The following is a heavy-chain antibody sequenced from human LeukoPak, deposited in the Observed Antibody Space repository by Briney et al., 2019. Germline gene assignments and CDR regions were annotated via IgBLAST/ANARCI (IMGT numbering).Heavy chain of an antibody. Sequence: GGSLRLSCAASGFTFSSYWMSWVRQAPGKGLEWVANIKQDGSEKYYVDSVKGRFTISRDNAKNSLYLQMNSRRAEDTAVYYCAREHNVGFGRGSRQYYYMDVWGKGTTVTVSS. D-gene: IGHD1-26*01. CDR2: IKQDGSEK. CDR1: GFTFSSYW. V-gene: IGHV3-7*01. J-gene: IGHJ6*03. CDR3: AREHNVGFGRGSRQYYYMDV.